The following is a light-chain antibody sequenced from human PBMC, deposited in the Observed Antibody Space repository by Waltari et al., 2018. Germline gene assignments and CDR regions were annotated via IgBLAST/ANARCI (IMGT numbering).Light chain of an antibody. CDR3: HLYGSGRT. J-gene: IGKJ4*01. V-gene: IGKV1-33*01. Sequence: DIQMTQSPSSLSASAGDTVTITCQASQDIRNYLNWYQQKPGEAPKLLIYAAFNLETGVPSRFSGSGSGTDFTLTISRLEPEDSAVYFCHLYGSGRTFGGGTKVEIK. CDR1: QDIRNY. CDR2: AAF.